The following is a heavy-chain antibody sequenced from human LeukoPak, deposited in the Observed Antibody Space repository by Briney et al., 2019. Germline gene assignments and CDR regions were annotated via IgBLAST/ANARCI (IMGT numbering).Heavy chain of an antibody. D-gene: IGHD6-19*01. J-gene: IGHJ5*02. CDR1: GFTFSDYY. Sequence: PGGSLRLSCAASGFTFSDYYMSWIRQAPGKGLEWVSYISSSSSYTNYADSVKGRFTISRDNAKNSLYLQMNSLRAEDTAVYYCARDLRAVAGLFGPWGQGTLVTVSS. V-gene: IGHV3-11*05. CDR2: ISSSSSYT. CDR3: ARDLRAVAGLFGP.